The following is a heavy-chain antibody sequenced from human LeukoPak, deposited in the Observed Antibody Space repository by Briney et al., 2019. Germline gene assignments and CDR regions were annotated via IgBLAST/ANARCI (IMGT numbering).Heavy chain of an antibody. Sequence: GASLRLSCAASGFTFSSYAMSWVRQAPGKGLEWVSAISGSGGSTYYADSVKGRFTISRDNSKNTLYLQMNSLRAEDTAVYYCAKPKGTHCSSTSCYLSGSDYWGQGTLITVSS. CDR3: AKPKGTHCSSTSCYLSGSDY. J-gene: IGHJ4*02. CDR2: ISGSGGST. V-gene: IGHV3-23*01. CDR1: GFTFSSYA. D-gene: IGHD2-2*01.